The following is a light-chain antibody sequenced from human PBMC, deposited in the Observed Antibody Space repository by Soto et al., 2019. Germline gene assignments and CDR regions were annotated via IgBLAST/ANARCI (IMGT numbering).Light chain of an antibody. CDR2: GAS. CDR1: QSVSSSY. Sequence: EIVLTQSPGTLSLSPGERATLSCRASQSVSSSYLAWYQQKPGQAPRLLIYGASSRATGIPDRFSGSGSGTDFTLTINRLEPEDFATYYCQQYNSYPSTFGQGTKLEIK. CDR3: QQYNSYPST. J-gene: IGKJ2*01. V-gene: IGKV3-20*01.